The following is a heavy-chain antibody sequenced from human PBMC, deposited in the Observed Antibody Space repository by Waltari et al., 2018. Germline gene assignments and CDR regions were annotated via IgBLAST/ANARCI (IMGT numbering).Heavy chain of an antibody. J-gene: IGHJ4*02. CDR2: IYYSGST. D-gene: IGHD6-13*01. V-gene: IGHV4-39*07. CDR1: GGPISSSSYY. Sequence: QLQLQESGPGLVKPSETLSLTCTVSGGPISSSSYYWGWIRQPPGKGLEWIGSIYYSGSTYYNPSLKSRVTISVDTSKNQFSLKLSSVTAADTAVYYCARDFHSSTPMDYWGQGTLVTVSS. CDR3: ARDFHSSTPMDY.